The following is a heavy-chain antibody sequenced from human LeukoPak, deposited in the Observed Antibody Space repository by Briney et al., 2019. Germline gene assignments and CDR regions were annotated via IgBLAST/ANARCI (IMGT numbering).Heavy chain of an antibody. J-gene: IGHJ4*02. D-gene: IGHD6-13*01. Sequence: QPGRSLRLSCAASGFAFDDYAMHWVRQAPGKGLEWVSGISWNSGSIGYADSVKGRFTISRDNAKNSLYLQMNSLRAEDTALYYCAKEVAAAGFDYWGQGTLVTVSS. CDR2: ISWNSGSI. CDR1: GFAFDDYA. V-gene: IGHV3-9*01. CDR3: AKEVAAAGFDY.